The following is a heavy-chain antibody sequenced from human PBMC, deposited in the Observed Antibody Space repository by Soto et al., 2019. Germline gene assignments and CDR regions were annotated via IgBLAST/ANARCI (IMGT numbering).Heavy chain of an antibody. Sequence: QLLLQESGPGLVKPSETLSLTCSVSGDSISSSTYCWGWIRQPPGKGLEWIGSKYYTGTSHYNPSLNSRVTISVDTSNNQFSLKVTSVTAADTAVYYCARHRDPGYSSSWFSSWGQGTLVIVSS. V-gene: IGHV4-39*01. J-gene: IGHJ5*01. CDR2: KYYTGTS. D-gene: IGHD6-13*01. CDR1: GDSISSSTYC. CDR3: ARHRDPGYSSSWFSS.